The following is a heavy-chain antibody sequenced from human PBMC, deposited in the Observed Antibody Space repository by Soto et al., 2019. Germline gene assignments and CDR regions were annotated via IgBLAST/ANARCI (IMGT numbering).Heavy chain of an antibody. V-gene: IGHV2-5*02. CDR2: IYWDDDK. J-gene: IGHJ5*02. CDR1: GFSLSTIGVG. Sequence: SGPTLVNPTQTLTLTCTFSGFSLSTIGVGVGWIRQPPGKALEWLALIYWDDDKRYSPSLKSRLTITKDTSKNQVVLTMTNMDPVDTATYYCAHRWAPIAAPGKWDWFEPWGQATLVIVSS. CDR3: AHRWAPIAAPGKWDWFEP. D-gene: IGHD6-13*01.